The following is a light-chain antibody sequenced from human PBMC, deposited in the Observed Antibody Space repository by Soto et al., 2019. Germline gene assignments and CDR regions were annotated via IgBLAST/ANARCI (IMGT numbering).Light chain of an antibody. Sequence: IVLTQSPGTLSLSPGETATLSCRADQSVTGKFLAWYQQKPGQAPRLINSYAYNRATGIPDRFSGSGSGTDFTLTISSLDNDDFAMYYCQQYDAASWTFGQGTKVE. CDR1: QSVTGKF. J-gene: IGKJ1*01. CDR3: QQYDAASWT. V-gene: IGKV3-20*01. CDR2: YAY.